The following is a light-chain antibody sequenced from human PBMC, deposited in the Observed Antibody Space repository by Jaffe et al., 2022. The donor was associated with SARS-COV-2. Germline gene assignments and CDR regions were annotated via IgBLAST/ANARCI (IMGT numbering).Light chain of an antibody. V-gene: IGLV2-23*02. CDR3: CSFVGNSNFE. CDR1: SSDVGSYNF. Sequence: QSALTQPASVFGSPGQSITISCTGTSSDVGSYNFVSWYQQHPGKAPKLIIYEVTKRPSGVSDRFSGSKSDNTASLTISGLQTEDEADYYCCSFVGNSNFEFGGGTKVTVL. J-gene: IGLJ2*01. CDR2: EVT.